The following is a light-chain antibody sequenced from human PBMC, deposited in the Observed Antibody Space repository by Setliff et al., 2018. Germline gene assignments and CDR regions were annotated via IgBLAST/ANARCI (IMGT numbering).Light chain of an antibody. V-gene: IGLV2-14*03. J-gene: IGLJ2*01. CDR3: SSYTSSSTFVL. CDR1: SSDVGDYNY. Sequence: QSVLAQPASVSGSPGQSITISCTGSSSDVGDYNYVSWYQQYSGKAPKLLIYDAAKRPSGVSYRFSGSKSGNTASLTISGLQAEDEGVYYCSSYTSSSTFVLFGGGTKVTVL. CDR2: DAA.